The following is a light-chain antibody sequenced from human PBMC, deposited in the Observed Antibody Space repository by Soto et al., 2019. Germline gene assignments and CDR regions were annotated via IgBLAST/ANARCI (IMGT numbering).Light chain of an antibody. CDR3: QQAKSFPWT. J-gene: IGKJ1*01. CDR2: AAS. V-gene: IGKV1-12*01. Sequence: DLPMTQSPSSVSASVGDRVTITCRASQGISSWLAWYQQKPGKAPKLLIYAASSLQSGVPSRFSGSGSGTDFTLTISRLEPEDVATYYGQQAKSFPWTFGQGTKVEIK. CDR1: QGISSW.